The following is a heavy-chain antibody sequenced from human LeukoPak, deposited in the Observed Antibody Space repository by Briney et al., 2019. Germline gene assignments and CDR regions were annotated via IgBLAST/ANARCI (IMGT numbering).Heavy chain of an antibody. V-gene: IGHV4-34*01. D-gene: IGHD3-16*02. J-gene: IGHJ4*02. CDR2: INHSGST. CDR1: GGSFSGYY. CDR3: ARGGFYYDYVWGSYRHFDY. Sequence: SETLSLTCAVYGGSFSGYYWSWIRKPPGKGLEWIGEINHSGSTNYNPSLKSRVTISVDTSKNQFSPKLSSVTAADTAVYYCARGGFYYDYVWGSYRHFDYWGQGTLVTVSS.